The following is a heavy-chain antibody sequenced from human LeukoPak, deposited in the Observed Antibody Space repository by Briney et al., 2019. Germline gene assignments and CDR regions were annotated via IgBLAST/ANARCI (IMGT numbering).Heavy chain of an antibody. J-gene: IGHJ6*02. V-gene: IGHV3-7*05. Sequence: GGSLRLSCAASGSTFSTYWMNWVGQAPGKGLEWVANIKQDGSEKYYVDSVKGRFTISRDNAKNSLYLQMNSLRAEDTAVYYCGMGMDVWGQGTTVTVSS. CDR2: IKQDGSEK. CDR3: GMGMDV. CDR1: GSTFSTYW.